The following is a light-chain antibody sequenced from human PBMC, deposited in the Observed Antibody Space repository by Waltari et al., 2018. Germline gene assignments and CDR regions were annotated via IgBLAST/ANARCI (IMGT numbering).Light chain of an antibody. CDR3: QQYNSYSLLY. Sequence: DIQMTQSPSTLSACVGDRVISSCRPSQSISKWLAWYQQKPGKAPKLMIYKASTLESGVPSRFSGSGSGTEFTLTISSLQPEDFATYYCQQYNSYSLLYFGGGTKVEIK. J-gene: IGKJ4*01. V-gene: IGKV1-5*03. CDR2: KAS. CDR1: QSISKW.